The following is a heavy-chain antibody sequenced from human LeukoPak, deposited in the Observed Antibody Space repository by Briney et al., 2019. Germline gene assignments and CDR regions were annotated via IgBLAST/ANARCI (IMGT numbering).Heavy chain of an antibody. CDR1: GGTFSSYA. Sequence: ASVKVSCKASGGTFSSYAISWVRQAPGQGLEWMGGIIPIFGTANYAQKFQGRVTITADESTSTAYMELSSLRSEDTAVYYCARDVTHYYDSSGYYDYWGQGTLVTVSS. D-gene: IGHD3-22*01. CDR3: ARDVTHYYDSSGYYDY. J-gene: IGHJ4*02. CDR2: IIPIFGTA. V-gene: IGHV1-69*13.